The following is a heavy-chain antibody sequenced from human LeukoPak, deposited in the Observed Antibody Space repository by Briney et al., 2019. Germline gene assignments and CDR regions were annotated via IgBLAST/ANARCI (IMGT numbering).Heavy chain of an antibody. J-gene: IGHJ4*02. V-gene: IGHV3-23*01. Sequence: GGSLRLSCAASGFTFRSYAMSWVAQAPGKGPEWVSAIRGSDGRTYYADFLEGRFTISRDNSKNKLYLEMNSLRAEDTAVYYCAKENYDSSGFDFDYWGQGTLVTVSS. CDR2: IRGSDGRT. D-gene: IGHD3-22*01. CDR3: AKENYDSSGFDFDY. CDR1: GFTFRSYA.